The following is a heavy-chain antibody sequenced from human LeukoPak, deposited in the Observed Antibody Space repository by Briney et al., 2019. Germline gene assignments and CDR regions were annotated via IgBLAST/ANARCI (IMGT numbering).Heavy chain of an antibody. CDR1: GYTFTGYY. Sequence: GASVKVSCKASGYTFTGYYMHWVRQAPGQGLEWMGWINPNSGNTGYAQKFQGRVTMTRNTSISTAYMELSSLRSEDTAVYYCAASGFGFGELPSYFYYYMDVWGKGTTVTISS. D-gene: IGHD3-10*01. CDR2: INPNSGNT. CDR3: AASGFGFGELPSYFYYYMDV. J-gene: IGHJ6*03. V-gene: IGHV1-8*02.